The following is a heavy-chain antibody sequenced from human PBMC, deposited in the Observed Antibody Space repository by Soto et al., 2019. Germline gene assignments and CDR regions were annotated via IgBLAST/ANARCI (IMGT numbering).Heavy chain of an antibody. J-gene: IGHJ5*01. CDR1: GFTFTSYA. D-gene: IGHD4-17*01. Sequence: QVQLMQSGAEVKKPGASVKISCKTSGFTFTSYAIHWVRQAPGERIEWMGWINAANDNTKYSQKFQGRVTFTRDTSASTAFMEVRSVRSEGTAIYYCARDGDYASYTWFDSWGRGTLITVST. CDR2: INAANDNT. V-gene: IGHV1-3*01. CDR3: ARDGDYASYTWFDS.